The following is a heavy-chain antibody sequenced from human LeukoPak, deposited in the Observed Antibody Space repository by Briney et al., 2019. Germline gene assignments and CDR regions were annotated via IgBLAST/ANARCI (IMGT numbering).Heavy chain of an antibody. J-gene: IGHJ6*02. Sequence: SQTLSLTCTVSGGSISSGGYYWSWIRQHPGKGLEWIGYIYYSGSTYYNPSLKSRVTISVDTSKNQFSLKLSSVTAADTAVYYCARDRYYYDSSGYYPTYYYYGMDVWGRGTTVTVSS. CDR3: ARDRYYYDSSGYYPTYYYYGMDV. CDR2: IYYSGST. CDR1: GGSISSGGYY. D-gene: IGHD3-22*01. V-gene: IGHV4-31*03.